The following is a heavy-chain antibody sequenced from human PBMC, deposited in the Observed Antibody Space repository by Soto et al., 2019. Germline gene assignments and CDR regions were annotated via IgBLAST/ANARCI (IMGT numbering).Heavy chain of an antibody. CDR3: SKDGYFDTYVFDH. CDR2: ISYDGRQK. J-gene: IGHJ4*02. D-gene: IGHD3-22*01. CDR1: RFTFSRYA. V-gene: IGHV3-30*04. Sequence: QVQLVESGGGVVQPGRSLRLSCAASRFTFSRYAMHWVRQAPGKGLEWVAVISYDGRQKHYVDSVKGRFNISRVESDNPLYLQMSSLRPQDTAVYYCSKDGYFDTYVFDHRGQGTLVTVPS.